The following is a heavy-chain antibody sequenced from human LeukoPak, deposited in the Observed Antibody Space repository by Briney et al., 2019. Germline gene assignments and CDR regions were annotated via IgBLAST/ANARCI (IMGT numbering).Heavy chain of an antibody. CDR3: AREGVAVAGGIDY. CDR1: GFTFSSYE. CDR2: ISSSGSTI. Sequence: GGSLRLSCAASGFTFSSYEMNWVRQAPGKGLGCVSYISSSGSTIYYADSVKGRFTISRDNAKNSLYLQMNSLRAEDTAVYYCAREGVAVAGGIDYWGQGTLVTVSS. V-gene: IGHV3-48*03. J-gene: IGHJ4*02. D-gene: IGHD6-19*01.